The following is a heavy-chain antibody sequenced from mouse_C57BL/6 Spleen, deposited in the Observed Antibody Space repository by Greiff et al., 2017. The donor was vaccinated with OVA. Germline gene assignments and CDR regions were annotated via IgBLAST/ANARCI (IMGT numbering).Heavy chain of an antibody. Sequence: EVQLQQSGPELVKPGASVKISCKASGYTFTDYYMNWVKQSHGKSLEWIGDINPNNGGTSYNQKFKGKATLTVDKSSSTAYMELRSLTSEDSAVYYCARKDGTGGDYWGQGTTLTVSS. CDR2: INPNNGGT. V-gene: IGHV1-26*01. J-gene: IGHJ2*01. D-gene: IGHD4-1*01. CDR3: ARKDGTGGDY. CDR1: GYTFTDYY.